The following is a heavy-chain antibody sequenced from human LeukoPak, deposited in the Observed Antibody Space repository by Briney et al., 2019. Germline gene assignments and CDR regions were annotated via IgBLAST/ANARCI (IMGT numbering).Heavy chain of an antibody. CDR3: ARDQRMVYAPYYYYYMDV. Sequence: SETLSLTCAVSGGSISSYYWSWIRQPPGKGLEWIGYIYYSGSTNYNPSLKSRVTISVDTSKNQFSLKLSSVTAADTAVYYCARDQRMVYAPYYYYYMDVWGKGTTVTVSS. CDR1: GGSISSYY. D-gene: IGHD2-8*01. J-gene: IGHJ6*03. CDR2: IYYSGST. V-gene: IGHV4-59*01.